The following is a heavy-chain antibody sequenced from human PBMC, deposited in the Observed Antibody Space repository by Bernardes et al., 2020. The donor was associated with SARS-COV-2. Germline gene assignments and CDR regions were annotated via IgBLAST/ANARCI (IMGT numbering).Heavy chain of an antibody. CDR2: IYYSGST. CDR3: ARGGGGLITIFGVVDNYLDY. Sequence: SETLSLTCTVSGGSISSYYWSWIRQPPGKGLEWIGYIYYSGSTNYNPSLKSRVTISVDTSKNQFSLKLSSVTAADTAVYYCARGGGGLITIFGVVDNYLDYWGQGTLVTVSS. CDR1: GGSISSYY. D-gene: IGHD3-3*01. J-gene: IGHJ4*02. V-gene: IGHV4-59*01.